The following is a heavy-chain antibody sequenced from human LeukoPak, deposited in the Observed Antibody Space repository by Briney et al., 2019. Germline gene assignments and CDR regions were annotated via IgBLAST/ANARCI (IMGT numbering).Heavy chain of an antibody. CDR1: GFAFSTYG. V-gene: IGHV3-30*02. CDR2: IRHVGSNE. Sequence: GGSLRLPCAASGFAFSTYGMHWVRQAPGKGLEWVAFIRHVGSNEYYADSVRGRFAISRDNSQNTLHLQMNILRVEDTAVYYCVKDWGVLPDYSADGFDIWGPGTVVTVSS. D-gene: IGHD4-11*01. CDR3: VKDWGVLPDYSADGFDI. J-gene: IGHJ3*02.